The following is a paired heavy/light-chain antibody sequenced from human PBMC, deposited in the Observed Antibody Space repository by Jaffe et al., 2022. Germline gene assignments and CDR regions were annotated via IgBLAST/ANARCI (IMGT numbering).Heavy chain of an antibody. CDR3: ARGVKDGDYASYYFDY. Sequence: EVQLVESGGGVVRPGGSLRLSCAASGFTFDDYGMSWVRQAPGKGLEWVSGINWNGGSTGYADSVKGRFTISRDNAKNSLYLQMNSLRAEDTALYHCARGVKDGDYASYYFDYWGQGTLVTVSS. CDR2: INWNGGST. CDR1: GFTFDDYG. V-gene: IGHV3-20*01. D-gene: IGHD4-17*01. J-gene: IGHJ4*02.
Light chain of an antibody. V-gene: IGLV3-25*03. CDR1: ALPKQY. Sequence: SYELTQPPSVSVSPGQTARITCSGDALPKQYAYWYQQKPGQAPVLVIYKDSERPSGIPERFSGSSSGTTVTLTISGVQAEDEADYYCQSADSSGTYPGEVFGGGTKLTVL. CDR2: KDS. CDR3: QSADSSGTYPGEV. J-gene: IGLJ2*01.